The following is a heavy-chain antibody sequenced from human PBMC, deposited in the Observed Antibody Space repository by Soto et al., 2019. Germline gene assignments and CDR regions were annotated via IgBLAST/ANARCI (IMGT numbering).Heavy chain of an antibody. CDR2: IIPIFGTA. D-gene: IGHD3-22*01. V-gene: IGHV1-69*01. CDR1: GGTFSSYA. CDR3: ARGYYDSSGYYYYFDY. Sequence: QVQLVQSGAEVKKPGSSVKVSCKASGGTFSSYAISWVRQAPGQGLEWMGGIIPIFGTANYAQKFQGRVTITADESTSTAYMELSSLRSDDTAVYYCARGYYDSSGYYYYFDYWGQGTLVTVSS. J-gene: IGHJ4*02.